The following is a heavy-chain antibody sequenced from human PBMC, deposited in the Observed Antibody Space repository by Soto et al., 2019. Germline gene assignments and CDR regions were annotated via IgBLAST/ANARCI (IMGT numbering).Heavy chain of an antibody. D-gene: IGHD6-13*01. CDR1: GFTFSSYG. CDR2: ISYDGHNS. Sequence: QVQLVESGGGVVQPGRSLRLSCAASGFTFSSYGTHWVRQAPGKGLEWVAVISYDGHNSYYGDTVKGRFTVSRDNSKNTLLLQMNSLRAEDTAVYYCAKDRSYSDSWPSGPFDYWGQGTLVTVSS. CDR3: AKDRSYSDSWPSGPFDY. J-gene: IGHJ4*02. V-gene: IGHV3-30*18.